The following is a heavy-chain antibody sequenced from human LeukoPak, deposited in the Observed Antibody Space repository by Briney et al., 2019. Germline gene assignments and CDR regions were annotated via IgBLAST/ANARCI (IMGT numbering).Heavy chain of an antibody. Sequence: GASVKVSCKASGYTFTGYYMHWVRQAPGQGLEWMGWINPNSGGTNYAQKFQGRVTMTRDTSISTAYMELSRLRSDDTAVYYCAREIGYCSGGSCYNPDSGPWGQGTLVTVSS. D-gene: IGHD2-15*01. CDR3: AREIGYCSGGSCYNPDSGP. CDR2: INPNSGGT. V-gene: IGHV1-2*02. CDR1: GYTFTGYY. J-gene: IGHJ5*02.